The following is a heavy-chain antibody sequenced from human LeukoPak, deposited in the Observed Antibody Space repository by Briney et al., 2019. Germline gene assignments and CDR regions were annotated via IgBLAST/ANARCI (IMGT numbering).Heavy chain of an antibody. D-gene: IGHD3-22*01. J-gene: IGHJ4*02. V-gene: IGHV1-2*02. CDR3: ARVSVYYYDSSGYGPFDY. CDR1: GYTFTGYY. CDR2: INPNSGGT. Sequence: RASVKVSCKASGYTFTGYYMHWVRQAPGQGLEWMGWINPNSGGTNYAQKFQGRVTMTRDTSISTAYMELSRLRSDDTAVYYCARVSVYYYDSSGYGPFDYWGQGTLVTVSS.